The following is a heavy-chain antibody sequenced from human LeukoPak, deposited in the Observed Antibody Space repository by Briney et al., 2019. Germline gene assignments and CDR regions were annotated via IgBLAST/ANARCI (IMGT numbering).Heavy chain of an antibody. V-gene: IGHV3-30*03. CDR3: ARDVGPRTIFGVARGAYYFDY. CDR1: GFTFNNFG. D-gene: IGHD3-3*01. Sequence: GGSLRLSCAASGFTFNNFGVHWVRQAPGKGLEWVAVISYDGGHKYYADSVTGRFTISRDNAKNSLYLQMNSLRAEDTAVYYCARDVGPRTIFGVARGAYYFDYWGQGTLVTVSP. CDR2: ISYDGGHK. J-gene: IGHJ4*02.